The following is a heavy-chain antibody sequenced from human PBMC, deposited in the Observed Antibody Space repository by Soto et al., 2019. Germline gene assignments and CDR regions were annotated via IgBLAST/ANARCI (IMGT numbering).Heavy chain of an antibody. CDR2: IWYDGSNK. D-gene: IGHD2-2*01. CDR3: ARGAQTAAYQHYYYYGMHV. V-gene: IGHV3-33*01. Sequence: QVQLVESGGGVVQPGRSLRLSCAASGFTFSSYGMHWVRQAPGKGLEWVAVIWYDGSNKYYADSVKGRFTISRDNSKNTLYLQMNSLRAEDTAVYYCARGAQTAAYQHYYYYGMHVWGQGTTVTVSS. J-gene: IGHJ6*02. CDR1: GFTFSSYG.